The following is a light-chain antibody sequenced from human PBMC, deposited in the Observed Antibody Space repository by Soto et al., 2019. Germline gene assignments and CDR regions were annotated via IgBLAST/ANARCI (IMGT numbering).Light chain of an antibody. CDR3: QQYGGSPLYT. J-gene: IGKJ2*01. CDR1: QSITSSH. CDR2: DIS. Sequence: EIVLTQSPGTLSLSPGERATLSCRASQSITSSHLAWYQQKPGQAPRLIIYDISRRATGIPDRFSGSASGTDVTLTVSRLEPEDFAVYFCQQYGGSPLYTFGQGTKMEIK. V-gene: IGKV3-20*01.